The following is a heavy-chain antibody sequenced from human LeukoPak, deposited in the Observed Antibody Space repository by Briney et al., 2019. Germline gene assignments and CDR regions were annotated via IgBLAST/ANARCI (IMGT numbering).Heavy chain of an antibody. CDR2: INPSGGST. J-gene: IGHJ4*02. Sequence: ASVKVSCKASGYTFTRHYMHWVRQAPGQGLEWMGIINPSGGSTIYEQKFQGRVTMTRDTSTSTVYMELSSLRSEDTAVYYCARVLGGLAFRTFDYWGQGTLVTVSS. CDR1: GYTFTRHY. CDR3: ARVLGGLAFRTFDY. V-gene: IGHV1-46*01. D-gene: IGHD3-16*01.